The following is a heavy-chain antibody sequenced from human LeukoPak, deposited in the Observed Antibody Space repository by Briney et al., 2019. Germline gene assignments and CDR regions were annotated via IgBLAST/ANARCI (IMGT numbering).Heavy chain of an antibody. CDR1: GFTSSSYA. D-gene: IGHD1-20*01. Sequence: GGSLRLSCAASGFTSSSYAMSWVRQAPGKGLVWVSRIKSDGITITYADSVKGRFTISRDNAKNTLYLQMNSLRAEDTAVYYCLRDLNWSLDQWGQGTLVTVSS. V-gene: IGHV3-74*01. CDR2: IKSDGITI. J-gene: IGHJ4*02. CDR3: LRDLNWSLDQ.